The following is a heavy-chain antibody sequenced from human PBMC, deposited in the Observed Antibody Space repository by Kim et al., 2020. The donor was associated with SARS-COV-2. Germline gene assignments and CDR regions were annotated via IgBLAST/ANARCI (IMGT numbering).Heavy chain of an antibody. V-gene: IGHV4-31*03. CDR2: IYYSGST. J-gene: IGHJ5*02. CDR3: ARVWENYYGSGRPSDPNCWFDP. CDR1: GGSISSGGYY. D-gene: IGHD3-10*01. Sequence: SETLSLTCTVSGGSISSGGYYWSWIRQHPGKGLEWIGYIYYSGSTYYNPSLKSRVTISVDTSKNQFSLKLSSVTAADTAVYYCARVWENYYGSGRPSDPNCWFDPWGQGTLVTVSS.